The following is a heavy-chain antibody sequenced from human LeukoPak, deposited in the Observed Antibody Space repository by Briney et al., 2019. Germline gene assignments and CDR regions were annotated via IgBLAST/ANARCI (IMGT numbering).Heavy chain of an antibody. CDR1: GGTFNSYA. V-gene: IGHV1-69*05. D-gene: IGHD6-13*01. J-gene: IGHJ4*02. CDR3: ATEVSIAAAGTFDY. Sequence: SVKVSCKASGGTFNSYAISWVRQAPGQGLEWMGGIIPIFGTANYAQKVQGRVTITTDESTTTAYMELSSLRSEDTAVYYCATEVSIAAAGTFDYWGQGTLVTVSS. CDR2: IIPIFGTA.